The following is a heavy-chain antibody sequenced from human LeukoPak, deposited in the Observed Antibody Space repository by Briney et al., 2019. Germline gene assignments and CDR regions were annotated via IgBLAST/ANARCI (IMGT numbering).Heavy chain of an antibody. CDR2: IWYDGSNK. CDR1: GFTFSSYG. V-gene: IGHV3-33*08. CDR3: ARDGSTSGFYYFDY. J-gene: IGHJ4*02. D-gene: IGHD3-10*01. Sequence: PGGSLRLSCAASGFTFSSYGMHWVRQAPGKGLEWVAVIWYDGSNKYYADSVKGRFTISRDNSKNTLYLQMNSLRAEDTAVYYCARDGSTSGFYYFDYWGQGTLVTVSS.